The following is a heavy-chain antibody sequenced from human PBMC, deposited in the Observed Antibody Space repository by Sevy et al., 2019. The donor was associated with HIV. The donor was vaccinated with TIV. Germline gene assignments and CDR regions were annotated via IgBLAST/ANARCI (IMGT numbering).Heavy chain of an antibody. CDR2: SSAYNGNT. CDR1: GYIFTSYG. Sequence: ASVKVSCKASGYIFTSYGISWVRQAPGQGPEWMGWSSAYNGNTNYAQKFQGRVTMTTDASTRTAYMEVRSLRSDDTAIYYCARDSAYYFGSGGTFDYWSQGTLVTVSS. D-gene: IGHD3-10*01. CDR3: ARDSAYYFGSGGTFDY. V-gene: IGHV1-18*01. J-gene: IGHJ4*02.